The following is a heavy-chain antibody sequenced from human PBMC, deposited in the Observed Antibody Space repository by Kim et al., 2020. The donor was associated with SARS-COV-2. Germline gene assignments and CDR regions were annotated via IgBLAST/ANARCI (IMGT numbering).Heavy chain of an antibody. V-gene: IGHV4-61*02. D-gene: IGHD6-13*01. J-gene: IGHJ4*02. CDR2: LYSSGKT. CDR1: GDSIGSGYSY. CDR3: AKEGAAAAEREFYFYS. Sequence: SETLSLTCTVSGDSIGSGYSYWSWIRQPAGKGLEWIGRLYSSGKTNYNPSLKRRVTMSIDTSKNQFSLRLTSMTATDTAMYFCAKEGAAAAEREFYFYSWGQGTLVIVSS.